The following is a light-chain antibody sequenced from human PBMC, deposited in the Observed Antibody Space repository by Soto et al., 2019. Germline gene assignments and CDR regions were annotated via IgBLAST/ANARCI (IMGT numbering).Light chain of an antibody. V-gene: IGKV1D-12*01. Sequence: DIQMTQFPSSVSASVGDRVTITCRASQGINRWLAWYQQKLGKAPKLLIFDASSLQSGVSSRFSGSGSGTDFTLTISSLQPEDFATYYCQQANSFPLTFGGGTKVDIK. CDR2: DAS. J-gene: IGKJ4*01. CDR1: QGINRW. CDR3: QQANSFPLT.